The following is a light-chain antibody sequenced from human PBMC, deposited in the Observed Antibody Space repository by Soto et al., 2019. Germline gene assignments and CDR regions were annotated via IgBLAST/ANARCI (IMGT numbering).Light chain of an antibody. CDR2: GAS. Sequence: EFVLTQSPGTLSLSPGERATLSCRASQSVSSSYLAWYQHKPGQAPRLLIYGASSRATGIPYRFSGSGSGTDFTRTIIRLEPEDFAVYYCQQYGSSPFTFGPGTKVDIK. V-gene: IGKV3-20*01. CDR1: QSVSSSY. J-gene: IGKJ3*01. CDR3: QQYGSSPFT.